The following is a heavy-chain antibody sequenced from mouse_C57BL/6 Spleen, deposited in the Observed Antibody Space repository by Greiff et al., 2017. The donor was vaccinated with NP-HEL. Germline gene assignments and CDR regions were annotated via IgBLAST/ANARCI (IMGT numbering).Heavy chain of an antibody. CDR1: GFSLTSYG. V-gene: IGHV2-2*01. Sequence: QVQLKESGPGLVQPSQSLSITCTVSGFSLTSYGVHWVRQSPGKGLEWLGVIWSGGSTDYNAAFISRLSISKDNSKSQVFFKMNSLQADDTAIYYCARSLYYSNYGYFDVWGTGTTVTVSS. D-gene: IGHD2-5*01. J-gene: IGHJ1*03. CDR2: IWSGGST. CDR3: ARSLYYSNYGYFDV.